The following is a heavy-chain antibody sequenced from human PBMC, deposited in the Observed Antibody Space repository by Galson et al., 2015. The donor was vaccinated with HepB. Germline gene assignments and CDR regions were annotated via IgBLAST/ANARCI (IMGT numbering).Heavy chain of an antibody. J-gene: IGHJ3*02. V-gene: IGHV4-59*12. CDR3: TRVFGQKCGGTTCFLGAFDI. CDR1: GASMNTDY. CDR2: VHHSGAA. Sequence: SETLSLTCSVSGASMNTDYWTWIRQSPGQRLEWLGYVHHSGAANYNPSLKSRVTMSIDTSKNHFSLNLRSVTAADTAMYFCTRVFGQKCGGTTCFLGAFDIWGPGTRVIVSS. D-gene: IGHD3/OR15-3a*01.